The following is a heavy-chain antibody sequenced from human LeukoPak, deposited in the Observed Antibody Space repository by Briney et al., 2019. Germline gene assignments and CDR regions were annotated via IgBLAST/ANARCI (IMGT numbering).Heavy chain of an antibody. V-gene: IGHV3-33*01. Sequence: GGSLRLSCAASGFTFSSYGMHRVRQAPGKGLEWVAVIWYDGSNKYYADSVKGRFTISRDNSKSTLHLQMNSLRAEDTAVYYCARERYYDSSGYYAGFDNWGQGTLVTVSS. CDR1: GFTFSSYG. CDR3: ARERYYDSSGYYAGFDN. CDR2: IWYDGSNK. J-gene: IGHJ4*02. D-gene: IGHD3-22*01.